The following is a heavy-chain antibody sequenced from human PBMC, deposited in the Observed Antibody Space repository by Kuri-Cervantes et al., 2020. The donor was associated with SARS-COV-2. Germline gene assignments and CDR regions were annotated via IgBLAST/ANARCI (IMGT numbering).Heavy chain of an antibody. CDR1: GGSFSGYY. CDR3: ARLWGQVVLHWYFDL. D-gene: IGHD6-6*01. Sequence: SQTLSLTCAVYGGSFSGYYWSWIRQPPGKGLEWIGEINHSGSTNYNPYLKSRVTKSVDTSKNQFSLKLSSVTAADTAVYYCARLWGQVVLHWYFDLWGRGTLVTVSS. J-gene: IGHJ2*01. V-gene: IGHV4-34*01. CDR2: INHSGST.